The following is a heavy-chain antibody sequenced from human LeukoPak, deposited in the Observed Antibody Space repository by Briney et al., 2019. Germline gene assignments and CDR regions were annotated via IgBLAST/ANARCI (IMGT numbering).Heavy chain of an antibody. D-gene: IGHD2-8*01. V-gene: IGHV3-7*01. J-gene: IGHJ3*01. CDR2: IKEDGTHK. Sequence: GGSLRLSCAASGFTFSSYWMSWVRQAPGKGLEWAANIKEDGTHKYYVGSVRGRFTIARDNAKNSLYLQMDSLRAEDTAIYYCAREARGTRAAFDVWGQGTMVTVFS. CDR1: GFTFSSYW. CDR3: AREARGTRAAFDV.